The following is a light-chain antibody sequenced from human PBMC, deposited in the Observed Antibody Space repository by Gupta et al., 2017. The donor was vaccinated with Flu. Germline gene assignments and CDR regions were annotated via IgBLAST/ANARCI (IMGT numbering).Light chain of an antibody. Sequence: SPGARATIKGTSSQNLLYRRNNKTYLLWYQQKAGQPPTLLVYCASTRPSGVPDRFSGSGSGTDFTLTIRSLQAEDAAVYYCQQSATPPYTFGQGTKLEIK. CDR1: QNLLYRRNNKTY. CDR3: QQSATPPYT. CDR2: CAS. V-gene: IGKV4-1*01. J-gene: IGKJ2*01.